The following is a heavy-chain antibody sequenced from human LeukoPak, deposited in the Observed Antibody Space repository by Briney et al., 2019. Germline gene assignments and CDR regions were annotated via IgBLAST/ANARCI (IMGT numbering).Heavy chain of an antibody. Sequence: GGSLRLSCAASGFTFSSYAMSWVRQAPGKGLEWVSAISGSGGSTYYADSVKGRFTISIDNSKNTLYLQMNSLRAEDTAVYYCAKEGPAPHYDILTGYYSSWGQGTLVTVSS. CDR1: GFTFSSYA. V-gene: IGHV3-23*01. CDR3: AKEGPAPHYDILTGYYSS. CDR2: ISGSGGST. D-gene: IGHD3-9*01. J-gene: IGHJ4*02.